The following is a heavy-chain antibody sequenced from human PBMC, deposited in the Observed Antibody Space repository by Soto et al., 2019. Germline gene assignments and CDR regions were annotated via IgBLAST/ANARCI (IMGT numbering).Heavy chain of an antibody. D-gene: IGHD6-19*01. CDR3: ARDHSSGFQGRGNWFDP. CDR2: TYYRSKWYN. Sequence: PSQTLSLTCAISGDSVSSNSAAWNWIRQSPSRGLEWLGRTYYRSKWYNDYAVSVKSRITINPDTSKNQFSLQLNSVTPEDTAVYYCARDHSSGFQGRGNWFDPWGQGTLVTVSS. V-gene: IGHV6-1*01. J-gene: IGHJ5*02. CDR1: GDSVSSNSAA.